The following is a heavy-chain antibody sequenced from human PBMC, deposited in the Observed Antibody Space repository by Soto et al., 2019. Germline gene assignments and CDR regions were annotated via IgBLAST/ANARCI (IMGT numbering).Heavy chain of an antibody. Sequence: QVQLVESGGGVVQPGRSLRLSCAASGFTFSTYGMHWVRQAPGKGLEWVAVISYDGKNKYYAQSVKGRLTISRDNSNNALYLQVNSLRVEATAVYYCAKGQNFSSTSCHFYSYGMDVWGQGTTVAVSS. CDR1: GFTFSTYG. D-gene: IGHD2-2*01. V-gene: IGHV3-30*18. J-gene: IGHJ6*02. CDR3: AKGQNFSSTSCHFYSYGMDV. CDR2: ISYDGKNK.